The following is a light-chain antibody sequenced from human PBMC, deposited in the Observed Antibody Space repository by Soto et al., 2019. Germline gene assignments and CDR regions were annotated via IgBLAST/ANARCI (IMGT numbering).Light chain of an antibody. V-gene: IGKV1-27*01. Sequence: VQLTKSPSSLSGSVIDRDTITCPSSQDISNYLAWYQQKPGKPPQLLIYAVSTLQSGVPSRFSGSASGTEFTLTISSLQPEDVATYYCQKYNSAPLTFGQGTRREMK. J-gene: IGKJ5*01. CDR1: QDISNY. CDR3: QKYNSAPLT. CDR2: AVS.